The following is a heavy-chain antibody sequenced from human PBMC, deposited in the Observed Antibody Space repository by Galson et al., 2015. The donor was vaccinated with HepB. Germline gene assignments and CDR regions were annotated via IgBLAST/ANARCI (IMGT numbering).Heavy chain of an antibody. CDR1: GFSVSSNH. V-gene: IGHV3-66*01. Sequence: SLRLSCAASGFSVSSNHMSWVRQAPGKGLVWVSIFYSGGSTYYADSVKGRFTISRDNSKNTLYLQMDSLRAEDTAVYYCARALRGEPRLPPYFDRWGQGTLVTVSS. CDR3: ARALRGEPRLPPYFDR. J-gene: IGHJ4*02. D-gene: IGHD3-3*01. CDR2: FYSGGST.